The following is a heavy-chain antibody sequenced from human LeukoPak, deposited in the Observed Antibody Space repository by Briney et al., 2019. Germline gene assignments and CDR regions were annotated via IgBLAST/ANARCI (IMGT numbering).Heavy chain of an antibody. CDR3: ARELPYSASDLIPLGFEY. CDR2: IIPILGIA. Sequence: ASVKVSCKASGGTFTSYAISWVRQAPGQGLEWMGRIIPILGIANYAQKFQGRVTITADKSTSTAYMELSSLRSEDTAVYYCARELPYSASDLIPLGFEYWGQGTLVTVSS. CDR1: GGTFTSYA. D-gene: IGHD5-12*01. J-gene: IGHJ4*02. V-gene: IGHV1-69*04.